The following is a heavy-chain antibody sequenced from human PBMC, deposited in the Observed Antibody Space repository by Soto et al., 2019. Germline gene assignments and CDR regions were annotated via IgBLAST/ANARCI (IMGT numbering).Heavy chain of an antibody. Sequence: QVQLVQSGAEVKKPGASVKVSCKASGYTFTNYDISWVRQAPGQGLERMGWISAYNGNTNYAQKHQGRVTMTTDTPTSTAHMELRSLRCDDTAVYYCAREGYGGSYHASWGQGTLVTVSS. V-gene: IGHV1-18*04. D-gene: IGHD1-26*01. J-gene: IGHJ5*02. CDR1: GYTFTNYD. CDR2: ISAYNGNT. CDR3: AREGYGGSYHAS.